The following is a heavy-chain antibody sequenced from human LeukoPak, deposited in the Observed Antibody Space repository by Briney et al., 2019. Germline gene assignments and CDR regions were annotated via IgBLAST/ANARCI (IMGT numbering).Heavy chain of an antibody. D-gene: IGHD6-13*01. CDR3: ARDQLAAAGTVY. CDR2: INSDGSST. CDR1: GFTFSSYW. Sequence: GGFLRLSCAASGFTFSSYWMHWVRQAPGKGLVWVSRINSDGSSTSYADSVKGRFTISRDNAKNTLYLQMNSLRAEDTAVYYCARDQLAAAGTVYWGQGTLVTVSS. J-gene: IGHJ4*02. V-gene: IGHV3-74*01.